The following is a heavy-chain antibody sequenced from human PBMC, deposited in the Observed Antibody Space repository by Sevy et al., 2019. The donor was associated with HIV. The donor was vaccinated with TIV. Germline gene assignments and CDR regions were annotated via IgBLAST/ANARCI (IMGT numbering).Heavy chain of an antibody. V-gene: IGHV1-18*01. Sequence: ASVKVSCKASGYTFTSYGISWVRQAPGQGLEWMGWISAYNGNTNYAQKLQGRVTMTTDTSTSTAYMELRSLRSDDTAVYYCASTRGGVAAAGIGYWGQGTLVTVSS. CDR3: ASTRGGVAAAGIGY. CDR1: GYTFTSYG. D-gene: IGHD6-13*01. J-gene: IGHJ4*02. CDR2: ISAYNGNT.